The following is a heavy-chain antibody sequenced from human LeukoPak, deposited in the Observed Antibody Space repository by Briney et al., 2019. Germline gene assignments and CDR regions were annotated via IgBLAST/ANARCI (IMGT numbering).Heavy chain of an antibody. CDR3: AKAEGSYKTLIDY. J-gene: IGHJ4*02. D-gene: IGHD3-10*01. CDR2: ISGSGSST. V-gene: IGHV3-23*01. CDR1: GFTFTICA. Sequence: GGSLRLSCAASGFTFTICAMNWVRQAPGKGLEWVSGISGSGSSTYYADSVKGRFTISRDSSKITVYLQMSSLRAEDTAVYYCAKAEGSYKTLIDYWGQGTLVTVSS.